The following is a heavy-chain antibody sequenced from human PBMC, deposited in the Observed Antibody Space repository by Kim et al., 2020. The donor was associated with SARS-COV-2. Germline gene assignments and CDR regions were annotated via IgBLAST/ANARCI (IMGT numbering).Heavy chain of an antibody. CDR2: FDPEDGET. CDR1: GYTLTELS. Sequence: ASVKVSCKVSGYTLTELSMHWVRQAPGKGLEWMGGFDPEDGETIYAQKFQGRVTMTEDTSTDTAYMELSSLRSEDTAVYYCATDDGHYDILTGYYSGGFDYWGQGTLVTVSS. CDR3: ATDDGHYDILTGYYSGGFDY. V-gene: IGHV1-24*01. J-gene: IGHJ4*02. D-gene: IGHD3-9*01.